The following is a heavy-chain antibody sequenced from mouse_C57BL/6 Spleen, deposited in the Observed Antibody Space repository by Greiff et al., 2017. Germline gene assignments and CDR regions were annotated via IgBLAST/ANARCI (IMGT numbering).Heavy chain of an antibody. CDR1: GFTFSSYG. V-gene: IGHV5-6*01. Sequence: EVQGVESGGDLVKPGGSLKLSCAASGFTFSSYGMSWVRQTPDKRLEWVATISSGGSYTYYPDSVQGRFTLSRDNAKNTLYLQMSSLYTEDTAMYYCAREGLEYGNYAYYAMDYWGQGTSVTVSS. J-gene: IGHJ4*01. CDR3: AREGLEYGNYAYYAMDY. CDR2: ISSGGSYT. D-gene: IGHD2-1*01.